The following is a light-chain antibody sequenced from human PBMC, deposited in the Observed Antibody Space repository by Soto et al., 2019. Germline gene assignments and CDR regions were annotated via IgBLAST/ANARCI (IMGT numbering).Light chain of an antibody. J-gene: IGKJ1*01. V-gene: IGKV3-15*01. Sequence: EIVMTQSPGTLSVSPGERATLSCRASQRVSSNLAWYQQKPGQAPRLLMFRASTRATGIPARFSGSGSGTEFTLTISSLQSEDFAVYYCQQYNNWPPWTFGQGTKVEIK. CDR1: QRVSSN. CDR3: QQYNNWPPWT. CDR2: RAS.